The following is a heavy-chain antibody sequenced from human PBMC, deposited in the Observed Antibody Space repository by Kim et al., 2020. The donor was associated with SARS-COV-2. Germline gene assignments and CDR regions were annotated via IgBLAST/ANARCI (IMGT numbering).Heavy chain of an antibody. CDR2: ISAYNGNT. J-gene: IGHJ6*02. Sequence: ASVKVSCKASGYTCTSYGISWVRQAPGQGLEWMGWISAYNGNTNYAQKLQGRVTMTTDTSTSTAYMELRSLRSDDTAVYYCARDGDSSGYWWAGGSRHYYYGMDVWGQGTTVTVSS. D-gene: IGHD3-22*01. V-gene: IGHV1-18*01. CDR3: ARDGDSSGYWWAGGSRHYYYGMDV. CDR1: GYTCTSYG.